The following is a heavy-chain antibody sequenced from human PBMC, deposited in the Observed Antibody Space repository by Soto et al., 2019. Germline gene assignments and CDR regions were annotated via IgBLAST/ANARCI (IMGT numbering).Heavy chain of an antibody. V-gene: IGHV1-69*13. J-gene: IGHJ6*02. CDR1: GGTFSSYA. D-gene: IGHD2-21*02. CDR3: AVAAPYYGGDSEGAYDGGIDV. CDR2: IIPIFGTA. Sequence: SVKVSCKASGGTFSSYAISWVRQAPGQGLEWMGGIIPIFGTANYAQKFQGRVTITADESTSTAYMELSSLRSEDMAVYYCAVAAPYYGGDSEGAYDGGIDVWGQGTTVTVSS.